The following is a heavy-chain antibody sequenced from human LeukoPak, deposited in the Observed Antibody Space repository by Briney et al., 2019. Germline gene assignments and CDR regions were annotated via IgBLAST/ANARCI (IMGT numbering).Heavy chain of an antibody. CDR3: AVSSIYYDSSGYYY. D-gene: IGHD3-22*01. CDR2: ISSSSSYI. CDR1: GFTFSSYS. V-gene: IGHV3-21*01. Sequence: TGGSLRLSCAASGFTFSSYSMNWVRQAPGKGLEWVSSISSSSSYIYYADSVKGRFTISRDNAKNSPYLQMNSLRAEDTAVYYCAVSSIYYDSSGYYYWGQGTLVTVSS. J-gene: IGHJ4*02.